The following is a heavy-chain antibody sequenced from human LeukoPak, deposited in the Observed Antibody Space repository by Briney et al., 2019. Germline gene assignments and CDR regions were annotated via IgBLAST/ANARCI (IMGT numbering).Heavy chain of an antibody. CDR1: GFTFSSYA. D-gene: IGHD6-19*01. CDR2: IESKTDGGTL. Sequence: GGSLRLSCAASGFTFSSYAMHWVRQAPGKGLEWVGRIESKTDGGTLDYAAPVKGRFTISRDDSKNTLYLQMNSLKTEDTAVYYCTTSFMTVAGKVDYWGQGTLVTVSS. J-gene: IGHJ4*02. CDR3: TTSFMTVAGKVDY. V-gene: IGHV3-15*04.